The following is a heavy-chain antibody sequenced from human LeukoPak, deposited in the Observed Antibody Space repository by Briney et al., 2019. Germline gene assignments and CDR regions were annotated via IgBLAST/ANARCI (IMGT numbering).Heavy chain of an antibody. V-gene: IGHV3-23*01. CDR1: GFTFSSYA. CDR3: AKGPLYSYGPEGY. CDR2: ISGSGGST. Sequence: SGGSLRLSCAASGFTFSSYAMSWVRQAPGKGLEWVSAISGSGGSTYYADSVKGRFTISRDNSKNTLYLQMNSLRAEDTAVYYCAKGPLYSYGPEGYWGQGTLVTVSS. D-gene: IGHD5-18*01. J-gene: IGHJ4*02.